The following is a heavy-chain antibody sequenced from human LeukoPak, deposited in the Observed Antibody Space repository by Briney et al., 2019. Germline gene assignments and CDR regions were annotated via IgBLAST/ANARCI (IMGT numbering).Heavy chain of an antibody. Sequence: GASVKVSCKASGYTFTSYGISWVRQAPGQGLEWMGWISAYNGNTNYEQKLQGRVTMTTDTSTSTAYMELRSLRSDDTAVYYCARVPRGDDYQWGYDSSGYYYSSNAFDIWGQGTMVTVSS. V-gene: IGHV1-18*01. CDR2: ISAYNGNT. CDR1: GYTFTSYG. CDR3: ARVPRGDDYQWGYDSSGYYYSSNAFDI. J-gene: IGHJ3*02. D-gene: IGHD3-22*01.